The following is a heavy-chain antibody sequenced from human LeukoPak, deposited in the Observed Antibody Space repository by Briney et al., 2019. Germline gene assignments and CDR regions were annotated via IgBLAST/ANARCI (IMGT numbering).Heavy chain of an antibody. J-gene: IGHJ4*02. Sequence: GGSLRLSCAVSGFTFSSYAMHWVRQAPGKGLEWVAVISYDASNKYHADSVRGRFTISRVNSKNTLFLQMNSLRAEDTAVYYCARAENSVAQVDYWGQGTLVTVSS. CDR3: ARAENSVAQVDY. V-gene: IGHV3-30*04. D-gene: IGHD6-19*01. CDR2: ISYDASNK. CDR1: GFTFSSYA.